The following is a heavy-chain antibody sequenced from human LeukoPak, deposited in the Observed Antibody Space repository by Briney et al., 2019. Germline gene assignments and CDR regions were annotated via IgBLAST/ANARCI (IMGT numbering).Heavy chain of an antibody. V-gene: IGHV4-61*02. CDR1: GGSISSGSYY. J-gene: IGHJ6*02. CDR2: IYTSGST. CDR3: ARVHRPKSGYYYGMDV. D-gene: IGHD1-1*01. Sequence: SQTLSLTCTVSGGSISSGSYYWSWIRQPAGKGLEWIGRIYTSGSTNYNPSLKSQVTISVDTSKNQFSLKLSSVTAADTAVYYCARVHRPKSGYYYGMDVWGQGTTVTVSS.